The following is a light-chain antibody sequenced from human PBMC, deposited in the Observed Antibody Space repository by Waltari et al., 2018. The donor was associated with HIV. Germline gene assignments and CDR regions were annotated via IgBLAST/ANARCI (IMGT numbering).Light chain of an antibody. CDR1: SSNIGNNY. Sequence: QSVLTQPPSVSAAPGQKVTISCSGSSSNIGNNYVSWYQQLPGTAPKLLIYHNNKRPSGIPVRFSGSKSGTSATLGITGLQTGDEADYYCGTWDSTLYAGRWLFGGGTKLTVL. CDR2: HNN. V-gene: IGLV1-51*01. CDR3: GTWDSTLYAGRWL. J-gene: IGLJ3*02.